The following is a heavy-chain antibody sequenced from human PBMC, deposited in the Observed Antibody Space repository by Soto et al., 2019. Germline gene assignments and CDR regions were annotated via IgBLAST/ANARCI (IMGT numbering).Heavy chain of an antibody. Sequence: QTPGNDLEWIGSIYYTETTYYNLSLQSRVSINVDKSRNQYSLNLRSMTAADTAIYYCVRQVTYDILDPPCLLASWGQGTLVTVFS. D-gene: IGHD3-9*01. J-gene: IGHJ1*01. CDR2: IYYTETT. V-gene: IGHV4-30-2*03. CDR3: VRQVTYDILDPPCLLAS.